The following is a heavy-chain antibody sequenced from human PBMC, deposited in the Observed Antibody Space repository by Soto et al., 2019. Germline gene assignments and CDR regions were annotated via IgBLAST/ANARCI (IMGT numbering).Heavy chain of an antibody. V-gene: IGHV4-59*01. Sequence: SETLSLTCTVAGGSISSYYWSWIRQPPGEGLEWIGYIYYSGSTSYNPSLKSRVTISVDTSKNQFSLKLSSVTAADTAVYYCARVEYSYYFDYWGQGTLVTVSS. CDR3: ARVEYSYYFDY. CDR2: IYYSGST. D-gene: IGHD5-18*01. CDR1: GGSISSYY. J-gene: IGHJ4*02.